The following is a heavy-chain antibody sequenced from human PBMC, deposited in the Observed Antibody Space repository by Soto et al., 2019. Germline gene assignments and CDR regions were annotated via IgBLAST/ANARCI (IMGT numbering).Heavy chain of an antibody. V-gene: IGHV4-39*01. J-gene: IGHJ3*01. CDR1: GDSISSSSYY. CDR2: IYYTGST. D-gene: IGHD2-15*01. Sequence: QLQLQESGPGLVKPSETLSLTCTVSGDSISSSSYYWGWIRQPPGKGLEYIGTIYYTGSTYYNPSLKSRVTISVDTSKTQFSLKLSSVTAADPAVYYCATLVVGRVDLWGQGTMVTVSS. CDR3: ATLVVGRVDL.